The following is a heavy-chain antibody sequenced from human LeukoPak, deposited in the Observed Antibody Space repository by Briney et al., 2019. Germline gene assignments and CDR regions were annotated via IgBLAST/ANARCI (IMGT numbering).Heavy chain of an antibody. Sequence: GASVKVSCKASGGTFSSYAISWVRQAPGQGLEWMGGIIPIFGTANYAQKFQGRVTITADESTSTAYMELSSLRSEDTAVYYCAREVNWGVGATDYYYGMDVWGQGTTVTVSS. V-gene: IGHV1-69*13. J-gene: IGHJ6*02. CDR1: GGTFSSYA. CDR3: AREVNWGVGATDYYYGMDV. CDR2: IIPIFGTA. D-gene: IGHD1-26*01.